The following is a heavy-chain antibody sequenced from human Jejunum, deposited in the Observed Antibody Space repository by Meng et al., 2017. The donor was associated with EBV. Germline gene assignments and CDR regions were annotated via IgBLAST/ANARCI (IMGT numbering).Heavy chain of an antibody. V-gene: IGHV4-34*01. CDR3: ARLGGYASGTYYPIDP. D-gene: IGHD3-10*01. CDR1: GGSCSDYY. Sequence: VKLEQWVAGRLKPSATLSLPCAVYGGSCSDYYWTWIRQPPGKGLEWIGEINHGGGAIYNPSLKSRVTISVDTSKNQFSLKLSSVTAADTAVYYCARLGGYASGTYYPIDPWGQGTLVTVSS. CDR2: INHGGGA. J-gene: IGHJ5*02.